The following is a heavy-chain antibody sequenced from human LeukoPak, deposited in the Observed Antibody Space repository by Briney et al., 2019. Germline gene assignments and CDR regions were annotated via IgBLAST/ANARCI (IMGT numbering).Heavy chain of an antibody. D-gene: IGHD6-6*01. V-gene: IGHV6-1*01. CDR1: GDSVSSNSAA. J-gene: IGHJ6*03. CDR3: ARHPDSSSSWDYYYMDV. CDR2: TYYRSKWYN. Sequence: SQTLSLTCAISGDSVSSNSAAWNWIRQSPSRGLEWLGRTYYRSKWYNDYAISVKSRITINPDTSKNQFSLYLNSVTPEDTAVYYCARHPDSSSSWDYYYMDVWGKGTTVTVSS.